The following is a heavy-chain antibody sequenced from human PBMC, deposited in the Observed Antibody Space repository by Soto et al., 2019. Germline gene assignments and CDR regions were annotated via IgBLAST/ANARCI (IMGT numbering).Heavy chain of an antibody. CDR2: INHSGST. V-gene: IGHV4-34*01. CDR3: AAYYYGSGSDGLDY. J-gene: IGHJ4*02. D-gene: IGHD3-10*01. Sequence: QVQLQQWGAGLLKPSETLSLTCAVYGGSFSGYYWSWIRQPPGKGLEWIGEINHSGSTNHNPSLKSRVTISVDTSKNQFSLKLSSVTAADTAVYYCAAYYYGSGSDGLDYWGQGTLVTVSS. CDR1: GGSFSGYY.